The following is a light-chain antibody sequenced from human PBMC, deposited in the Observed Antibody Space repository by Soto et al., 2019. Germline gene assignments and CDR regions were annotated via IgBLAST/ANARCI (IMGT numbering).Light chain of an antibody. CDR2: DVS. CDR3: SSFTGSSPRYV. J-gene: IGLJ1*01. CDR1: SSDIGAYNY. Sequence: QSALTQTASVSGFPGESITIPCTGTSSDIGAYNYVSWYQQHPGKAPKLMIYDVSNRPSGVSDRFSASKSGNTASLTISGLQADDESDYYCSSFTGSSPRYVFGTGTKVTVL. V-gene: IGLV2-14*01.